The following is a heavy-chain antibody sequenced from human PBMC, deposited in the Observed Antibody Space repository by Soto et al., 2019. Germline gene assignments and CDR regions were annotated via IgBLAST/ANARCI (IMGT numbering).Heavy chain of an antibody. D-gene: IGHD6-19*01. Sequence: GGSLRLSCAASGFTFSSYWMSWVRQAPGKGLEWVANIKQDGSEKYYVDSVKGRFTISRDNAKNSLYLQMNSLRAEDTAVYYCARDREYSSGWYYYYYGMDVWGQGTTVTVSS. CDR2: IKQDGSEK. CDR1: GFTFSSYW. CDR3: ARDREYSSGWYYYYYGMDV. J-gene: IGHJ6*02. V-gene: IGHV3-7*01.